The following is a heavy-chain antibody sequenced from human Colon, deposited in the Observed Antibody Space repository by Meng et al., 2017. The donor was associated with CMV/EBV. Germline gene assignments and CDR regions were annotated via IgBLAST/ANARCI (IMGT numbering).Heavy chain of an antibody. Sequence: VSGGSISSRSSYWGWIRQPPGKGLEWIGSIFYSGSTYYNPSLKSRVTISPDTSTNQFSLRLSSVTAADTAVYYCARVSDFWSGYYVPWGQGTLVTVSS. CDR2: IFYSGST. CDR1: GGSISSRSSY. J-gene: IGHJ5*02. D-gene: IGHD3-3*01. V-gene: IGHV4-39*07. CDR3: ARVSDFWSGYYVP.